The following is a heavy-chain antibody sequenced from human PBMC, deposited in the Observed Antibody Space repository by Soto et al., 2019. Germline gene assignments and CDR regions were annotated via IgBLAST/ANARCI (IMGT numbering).Heavy chain of an antibody. CDR3: ARLGGSSGWYDAFDWFDP. V-gene: IGHV5-51*01. CDR1: GYSFTSYW. J-gene: IGHJ5*02. Sequence: PGESLKLSCKGSGYSFTSYWIGWVRQMPGKGLEWMGIIYPGDSDTRYSPSFQGQVTISADKSISTAYLQWSSLKASDTDMYYCARLGGSSGWYDAFDWFDPWGQGTLVTVSP. D-gene: IGHD6-19*01. CDR2: IYPGDSDT.